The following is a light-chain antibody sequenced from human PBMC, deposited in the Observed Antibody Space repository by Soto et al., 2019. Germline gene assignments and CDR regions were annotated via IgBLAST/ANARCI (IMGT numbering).Light chain of an antibody. CDR3: CSLAGSYTVI. CDR1: SSDVGAYNY. Sequence: QSALTQPPSVSGSPRQSVSISCTGSSSDVGAYNYVSWYQQHPGEAPKLMIYDVSRRPSGVPDRFSGSKSGNMASLTISGLQAEDEADYYCCSLAGSYTVIFGGGTKLTVL. CDR2: DVS. V-gene: IGLV2-11*01. J-gene: IGLJ2*01.